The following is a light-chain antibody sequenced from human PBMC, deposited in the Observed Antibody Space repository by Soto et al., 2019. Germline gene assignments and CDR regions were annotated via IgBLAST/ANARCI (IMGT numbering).Light chain of an antibody. J-gene: IGKJ1*01. Sequence: DIVMTQSPDSLAVSLGERATINCKSSQSVLYISNNKNYLAWYQQKPGTAPKLLIYHASTLESGVPSRFSGSGSGTDFTLTISSLQPEDFATYYCQQSYSTPLTFGQGTKVDIK. CDR3: QQSYSTPLT. CDR2: HAS. V-gene: IGKV4-1*01. CDR1: QSVLYISNNKNY.